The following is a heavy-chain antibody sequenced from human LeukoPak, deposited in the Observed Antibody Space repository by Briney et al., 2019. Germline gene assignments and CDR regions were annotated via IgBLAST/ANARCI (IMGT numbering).Heavy chain of an antibody. CDR3: ARDSGYSSIRFDY. D-gene: IGHD6-13*01. Sequence: PGGSLRLSCAASGFTFSSYWMSWVRQAPGKGLEWVANIKQDGSEKYYVDSVKGRFTISRDNAKNSLYLQMNSLRAEDTAVYYCARDSGYSSIRFDYWGQGTLVTVSS. J-gene: IGHJ4*02. CDR2: IKQDGSEK. V-gene: IGHV3-7*01. CDR1: GFTFSSYW.